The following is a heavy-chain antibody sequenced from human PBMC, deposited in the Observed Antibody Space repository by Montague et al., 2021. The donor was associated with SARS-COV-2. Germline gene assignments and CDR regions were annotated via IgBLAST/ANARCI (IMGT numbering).Heavy chain of an antibody. CDR2: INQSGNT. CDR1: GGSFRNYY. J-gene: IGHJ4*01. CDR3: ARGRRDFLIVVLGVSTCTYFES. V-gene: IGHV4-34*01. Sequence: SETLSLTCAVYGGSFRNYYWSWIRQSPGKGLEWIGEINQSGNTNYNPSLKSRVTISADMSKNQFSVKLTSATAADTGIYYCARGRRDFLIVVLGVSTCTYFESWGQGTPVTVSS. D-gene: IGHD2-15*01.